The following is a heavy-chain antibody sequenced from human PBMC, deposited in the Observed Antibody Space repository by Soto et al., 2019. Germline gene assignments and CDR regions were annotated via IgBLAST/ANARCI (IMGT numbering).Heavy chain of an antibody. D-gene: IGHD3-16*01. Sequence: EVQLVQSGAEVKKPGESLKISCKGSGYSFTSYRIGWVRQMPGKGLEWMGIIYPGDSDTRYSPSFQGQVTISADKSISTAYLQWSSRKASDTARYYCERRGRGIGGYYYGMDVWGQGTTVTVSS. CDR1: GYSFTSYR. CDR3: ERRGRGIGGYYYGMDV. CDR2: IYPGDSDT. V-gene: IGHV5-51*03. J-gene: IGHJ6*02.